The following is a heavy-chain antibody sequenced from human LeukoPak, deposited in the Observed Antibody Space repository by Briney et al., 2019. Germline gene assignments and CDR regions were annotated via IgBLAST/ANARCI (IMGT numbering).Heavy chain of an antibody. CDR2: ISSSSSYI. CDR3: ATGGCTNGVCWNDY. J-gene: IGHJ4*02. V-gene: IGHV3-21*01. Sequence: TGGSLRLSCAASGFTFSSYSMNWVRQAPGKGLEWVSSISSSSSYIYYADSVKGRFTISRDNAKNSLYLQMNSLRAEDTAVYYCATGGCTNGVCWNDYWGQGTLVTVSS. CDR1: GFTFSSYS. D-gene: IGHD2-8*01.